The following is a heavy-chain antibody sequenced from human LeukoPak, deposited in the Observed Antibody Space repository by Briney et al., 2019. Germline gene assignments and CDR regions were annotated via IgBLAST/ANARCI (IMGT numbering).Heavy chain of an antibody. CDR2: IYYSGST. V-gene: IGHV4-39*07. Sequence: SETLSLTCTVSGGSISSSSYYWGWIRQPPGKGLEWIGSIYYSGSTYYNPSLKSRVTISLDTSKNQFSLKLSSVTAADTAVYYCARNARYNWFDPGAREPWSASPQ. J-gene: IGHJ5*02. CDR1: GGSISSSSYY. CDR3: ARNARYNWFDP.